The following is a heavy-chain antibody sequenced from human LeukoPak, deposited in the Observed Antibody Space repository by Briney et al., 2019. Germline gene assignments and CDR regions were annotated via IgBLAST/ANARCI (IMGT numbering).Heavy chain of an antibody. V-gene: IGHV4-59*01. CDR1: GASISSYY. J-gene: IGHJ5*02. CDR3: ARDYDSNWFGP. CDR2: IYYSGST. D-gene: IGHD5-12*01. Sequence: PSETLSLTCTVSGASISSYYWTWIRQPPGKGLEWIGYIYYSGSTNYNPSLNSRVTISVDTSKNQFSLKLGSVTAADTAVYYCARDYDSNWFGPWGQGTLVTVSS.